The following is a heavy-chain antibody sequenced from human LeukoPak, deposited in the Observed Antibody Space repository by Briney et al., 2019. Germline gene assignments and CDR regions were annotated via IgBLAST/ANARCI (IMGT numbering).Heavy chain of an antibody. CDR2: ISGSGGNT. CDR1: GLTFSSYG. CDR3: AKDRTVGASYWYFDL. D-gene: IGHD1-26*01. V-gene: IGHV3-23*01. Sequence: GGSLRLSCAASGLTFSSYGMNWVRQIPGKGLEWVSGISGSGGNTYYADSVKGRFTISRDNSKNTLDLQMNTLRAEDTTIYYCAKDRTVGASYWYFDLWGRGTLVTVSS. J-gene: IGHJ2*01.